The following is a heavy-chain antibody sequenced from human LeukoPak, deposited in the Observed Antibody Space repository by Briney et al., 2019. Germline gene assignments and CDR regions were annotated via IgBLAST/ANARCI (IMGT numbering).Heavy chain of an antibody. CDR3: AKDFYDSSGSRYDY. J-gene: IGHJ4*02. V-gene: IGHV3-23*01. CDR1: GFTFSTYS. D-gene: IGHD3-22*01. Sequence: GGSLRLSCTASGFTFSTYSMNWVRQAPGVGLEWVSAIDGGGGRTWHADSVRGRFTISRDNSKNTLFMQMNSLRAEDTAVYYCAKDFYDSSGSRYDYWGQGTLVTVSS. CDR2: IDGGGGRT.